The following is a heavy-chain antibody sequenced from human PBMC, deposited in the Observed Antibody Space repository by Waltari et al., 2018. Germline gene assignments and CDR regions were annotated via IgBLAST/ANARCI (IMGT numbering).Heavy chain of an antibody. CDR1: AGSISRSS. J-gene: IGHJ5*02. V-gene: IGHV4-4*07. CDR2: IYTSGST. D-gene: IGHD6-19*01. CDR3: ARDVYSSGWEGDWFDP. Sequence: QVQLQESGPGLVKPSETLSLTCTVSAGSISRSSWRWIRQPAGKGLEWIGRIYTSGSTNYNPSLKSRVTMSVDTSKNQFSLKLSSVTAADTAVYYCARDVYSSGWEGDWFDPWGQGTLVTVSS.